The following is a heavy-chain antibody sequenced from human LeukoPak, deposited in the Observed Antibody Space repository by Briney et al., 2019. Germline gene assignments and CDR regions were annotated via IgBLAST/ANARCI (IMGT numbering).Heavy chain of an antibody. CDR1: GYTFTSYG. CDR3: ARASYCGGDCYFGSYYYYGMDV. V-gene: IGHV1-18*01. CDR2: ISAYNGNT. J-gene: IGHJ6*02. Sequence: ASVKVSCKASGYTFTSYGISWVRQAPGQGLEGMGWISAYNGNTNYAQKLQGRVTMTTDTSTSTAYMELRSLRSDDTAVYYCARASYCGGDCYFGSYYYYGMDVWGQGTTVTVSS. D-gene: IGHD2-21*02.